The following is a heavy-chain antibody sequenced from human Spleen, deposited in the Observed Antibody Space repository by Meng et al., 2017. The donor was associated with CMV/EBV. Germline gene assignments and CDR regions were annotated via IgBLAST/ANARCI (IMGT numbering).Heavy chain of an antibody. CDR2: IYWNDAK. J-gene: IGHJ4*02. D-gene: IGHD3-22*01. Sequence: SGYSLSTIGVGVGWVRQPTGKALEWLALIYWNDAKRYSPSLRDRLSITKGTSENQVVLTMTNMDPVDTATYYCARPYYYDSSGYFFDYWGQGALVTVSS. V-gene: IGHV2-5*01. CDR1: GYSLSTIGVG. CDR3: ARPYYYDSSGYFFDY.